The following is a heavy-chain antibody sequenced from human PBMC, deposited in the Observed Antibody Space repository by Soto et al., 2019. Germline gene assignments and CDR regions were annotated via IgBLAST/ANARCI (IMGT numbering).Heavy chain of an antibody. CDR1: GYTFTSYD. CDR3: ARVGAIFGVLTHDCLDS. D-gene: IGHD3-3*01. CDR2: MNPNSGNT. J-gene: IGHJ5*01. V-gene: IGHV1-8*01. Sequence: QVQLVQSGAEVKKPGASVKVSCKASGYTFTSYDINWVRQATGQGLEWMGWMNPNSGNTGYAQKFQGRITMTRNTSMSTAYMELSSLRSEDTAVYSCARVGAIFGVLTHDCLDSWGQGTLVTVSS.